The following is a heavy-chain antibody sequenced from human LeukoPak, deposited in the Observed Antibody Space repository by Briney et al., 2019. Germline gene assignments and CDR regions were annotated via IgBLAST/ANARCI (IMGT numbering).Heavy chain of an antibody. J-gene: IGHJ5*02. D-gene: IGHD6-13*01. Sequence: ESLKISCKGSGYSFTSYWIGWVRQMPGKGLEWMGIIYPDDSDTRYSPTFQGQVTISADKSISTAYLQWSSLKASDTAMYYCARHLGRITAAAPRWFDPWGQGTLVTVSS. CDR1: GYSFTSYW. V-gene: IGHV5-51*01. CDR3: ARHLGRITAAAPRWFDP. CDR2: IYPDDSDT.